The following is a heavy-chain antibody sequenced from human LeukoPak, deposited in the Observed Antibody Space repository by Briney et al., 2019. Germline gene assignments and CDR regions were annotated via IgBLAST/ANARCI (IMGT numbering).Heavy chain of an antibody. Sequence: PGGSLRLSCAASGFTFSSYWMSWVRQAPGKGLEWVANIKEDGSEKYYVDSVKGRFTISRDNAKNSLYLQMNSLRAEDTAVYYCARSGGALDPYVWGSYRQGHYFECWGQGTLVTVSS. CDR1: GFTFSSYW. CDR3: ARSGGALDPYVWGSYRQGHYFEC. J-gene: IGHJ4*02. CDR2: IKEDGSEK. D-gene: IGHD3-16*02. V-gene: IGHV3-7*01.